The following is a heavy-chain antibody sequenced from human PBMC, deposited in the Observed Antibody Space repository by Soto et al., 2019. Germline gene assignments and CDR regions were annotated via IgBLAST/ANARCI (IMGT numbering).Heavy chain of an antibody. CDR2: ISAYNGNT. CDR3: AGDRGSYALDY. V-gene: IGHV1-18*01. Sequence: QVQLVQSGAEVKKPGASVKVSCKASGYTFTSYGISWVRQAPGQGLEWMGWISAYNGNTNYAQKLQGRVTMTTDTATSTADMELRSLRSADTAVYYCAGDRGSYALDYWGQGTLVTVSS. J-gene: IGHJ4*02. D-gene: IGHD1-26*01. CDR1: GYTFTSYG.